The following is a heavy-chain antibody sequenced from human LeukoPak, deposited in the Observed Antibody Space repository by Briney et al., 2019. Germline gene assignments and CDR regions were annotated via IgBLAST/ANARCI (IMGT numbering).Heavy chain of an antibody. V-gene: IGHV3-30*18. J-gene: IGHJ4*02. CDR1: GLTFSSHW. CDR3: AKDREFGDTYLDY. Sequence: GGSLRLSCAASGLTFSSHWMHWVRQAPGKGLEWVAVISYDGSNKYYADSVKGRFTISRDNSKNTLYLQMNSLRVEDTAVYYCAKDREFGDTYLDYWGQGTLVTVSS. D-gene: IGHD3-10*01. CDR2: ISYDGSNK.